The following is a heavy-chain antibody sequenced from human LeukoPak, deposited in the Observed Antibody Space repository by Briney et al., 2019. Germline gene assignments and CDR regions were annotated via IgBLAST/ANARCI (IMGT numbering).Heavy chain of an antibody. D-gene: IGHD3-3*01. CDR3: ARDITTVPDFYGMDV. Sequence: GGSLRLSCAASGFTFSSYAMHWVRQAPGKGLEWVAVISYDGSNKFYADSVKGRFTISRDNSKNTLYLQMNSLRAEDTAVYYCARDITTVPDFYGMDVWGQGTTVTVSS. CDR1: GFTFSSYA. J-gene: IGHJ6*02. CDR2: ISYDGSNK. V-gene: IGHV3-30-3*01.